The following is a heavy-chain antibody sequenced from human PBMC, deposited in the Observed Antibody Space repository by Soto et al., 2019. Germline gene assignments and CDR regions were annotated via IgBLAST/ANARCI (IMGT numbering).Heavy chain of an antibody. CDR2: ISSSGSTI. J-gene: IGHJ5*02. V-gene: IGHV3-48*03. CDR1: GFTFSSYE. D-gene: IGHD2-2*01. CDR3: ARDTYQLLFRWFDP. Sequence: GGSLRLSCAAFGFTFSSYEMNWVRQAPGKGLEWVSYISSSGSTIYYADSVKGRFTISRDNAKNSLYLQMNSLRAEDTAVYYCARDTYQLLFRWFDPWGQGTLVTVSS.